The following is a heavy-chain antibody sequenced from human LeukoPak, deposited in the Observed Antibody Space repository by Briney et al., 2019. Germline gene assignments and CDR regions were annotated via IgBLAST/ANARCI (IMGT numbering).Heavy chain of an antibody. CDR3: ARGQGRGGSPREECYFDY. V-gene: IGHV4-34*01. CDR2: INHSGST. Sequence: PETLSLTCAVYGGSFSGYYWSWIRQPPGKGLEWIGEINHSGSTNYNPSLKSRVTISVDTSKNQFSLKLSSVTAADTAVYYCARGQGRGGSPREECYFDYWGQGTLVTVSS. J-gene: IGHJ4*02. D-gene: IGHD3-10*01. CDR1: GGSFSGYY.